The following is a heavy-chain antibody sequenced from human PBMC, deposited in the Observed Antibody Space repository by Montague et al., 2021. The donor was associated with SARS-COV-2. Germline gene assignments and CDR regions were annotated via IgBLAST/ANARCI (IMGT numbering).Heavy chain of an antibody. Sequence: SETLSLTCTISGGSMRRYYWPWIRQLPGKELEWIGSIYDSGGARYNPSLKSRVSISVDASKNQFSLRVTSVTAADTAVYFCARRGTGNYEILDYWGQGILVTVSS. CDR1: GGSMRRYY. CDR2: IYDSGGA. V-gene: IGHV4-59*01. CDR3: ARRGTGNYEILDY. J-gene: IGHJ4*02. D-gene: IGHD3-3*01.